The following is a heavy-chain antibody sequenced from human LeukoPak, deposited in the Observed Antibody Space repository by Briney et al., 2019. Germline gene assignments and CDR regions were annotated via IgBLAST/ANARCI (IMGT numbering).Heavy chain of an antibody. CDR1: GHIFSNYW. CDR3: ARLGRDPGIAVAGT. D-gene: IGHD6-19*01. J-gene: IGHJ5*02. Sequence: GESLKISCKGSGHIFSNYWFGWVRQMPGKGLEWMGIIYPGDSDTRYSPSFQGQVTISADKSISTAYLQWSSLKASDTALYYCARLGRDPGIAVAGTWGQGTLVTVSS. V-gene: IGHV5-51*01. CDR2: IYPGDSDT.